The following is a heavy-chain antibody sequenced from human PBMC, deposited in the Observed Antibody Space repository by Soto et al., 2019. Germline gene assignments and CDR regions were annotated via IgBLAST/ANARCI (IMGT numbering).Heavy chain of an antibody. J-gene: IGHJ6*03. V-gene: IGHV3-49*03. CDR2: IRSKAYGGTT. CDR1: GFTFGDYA. CDR3: TRGWDSSSYYYHYMDV. D-gene: IGHD6-6*01. Sequence: GGSLRLSCTASGFTFGDYAMSWFRQAPGKGLEWVGFIRSKAYGGTTEYAASVKGRFTISRDDSKSIAYLQMNSLKTEDTAVYYCTRGWDSSSYYYHYMDVWGKGTTVTVSS.